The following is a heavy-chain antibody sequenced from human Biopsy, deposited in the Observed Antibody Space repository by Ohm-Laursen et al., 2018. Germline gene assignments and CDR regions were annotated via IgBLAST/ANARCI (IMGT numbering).Heavy chain of an antibody. CDR2: ISSSGITA. Sequence: SLRLSCAASRFTFSDYFMSWIRQAPRKGLEWVSYISSSGITAHYADSVKGRFTISRDNAKNSLYLQMNSLRAEDTAIYYCARSGWNFEFDSWGKGTLVAVSS. CDR3: ARSGWNFEFDS. D-gene: IGHD6-19*01. V-gene: IGHV3-11*01. J-gene: IGHJ4*02. CDR1: RFTFSDYF.